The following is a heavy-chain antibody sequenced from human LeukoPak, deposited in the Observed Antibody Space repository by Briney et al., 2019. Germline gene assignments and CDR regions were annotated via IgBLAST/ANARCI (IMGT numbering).Heavy chain of an antibody. CDR3: ARVPISTTARGYFDY. CDR2: LYYSGST. Sequence: SETLSLTCTVSDGSISNFYWNWIRQPPGKGLEWIGCLYYSGSTKYNPSLKSRVTISVDTSKNKFSLKLSSVTAADTAVYYCARVPISTTARGYFDYWGQGTLVTVSS. J-gene: IGHJ4*02. V-gene: IGHV4-59*01. CDR1: DGSISNFY. D-gene: IGHD4-17*01.